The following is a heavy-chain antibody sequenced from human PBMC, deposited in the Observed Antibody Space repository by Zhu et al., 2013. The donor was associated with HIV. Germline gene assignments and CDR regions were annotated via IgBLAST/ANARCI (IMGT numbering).Heavy chain of an antibody. J-gene: IGHJ3*02. V-gene: IGHV5-51*01. D-gene: IGHD2-15*01. CDR3: ASSMGYCSGGSCYWGWRAVDAFDI. CDR2: IYPGDSDT. CDR1: GYSFTSYW. Sequence: EVQLVQSGAEVKKPGESLKISCKGSGYSFTSYWIGWVRQMPGKGLEWMGIIYPGDSDTRYSPSFQGQVTISADKSISTAYLQWSSLKASDTAMYYCASSMGYCSGGSCYWGWRAVDAFDIWGQGTMVTVSS.